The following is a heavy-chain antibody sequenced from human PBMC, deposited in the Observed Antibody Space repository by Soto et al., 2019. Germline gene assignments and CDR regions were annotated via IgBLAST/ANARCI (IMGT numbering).Heavy chain of an antibody. CDR1: GGSISSYY. CDR2: IYYSGST. D-gene: IGHD1-26*01. J-gene: IGHJ5*02. Sequence: SETLSLTCTVSGGSISSYYWSWIRQPPGKGLEWIGYIYYSGSTNYNPSPKSRVTISVDTSKNQFSLKLSSVTAADTAVYYCARYLVGATTGWFDPWGQGTLVTVSS. V-gene: IGHV4-59*08. CDR3: ARYLVGATTGWFDP.